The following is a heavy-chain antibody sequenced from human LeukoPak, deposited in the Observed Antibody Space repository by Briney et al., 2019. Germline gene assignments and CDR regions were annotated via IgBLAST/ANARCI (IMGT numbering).Heavy chain of an antibody. CDR2: INPNSGGA. Sequence: ASVKVSCKASGYTFTGYYIFWVRQAPGQGLKWMGRINPNSGGAQCAQEFQGRVTMTRDTSIRTAYMELGRLRSDDTAVYYCARGYCSGGGCYSVENWFDPWGQGTLVTVSS. V-gene: IGHV1-2*06. D-gene: IGHD2-15*01. CDR3: ARGYCSGGGCYSVENWFDP. CDR1: GYTFTGYY. J-gene: IGHJ5*02.